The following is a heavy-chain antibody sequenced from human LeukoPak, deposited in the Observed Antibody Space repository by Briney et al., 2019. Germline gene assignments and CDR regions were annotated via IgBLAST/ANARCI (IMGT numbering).Heavy chain of an antibody. CDR3: ARDLATVNGIAWYYFDY. J-gene: IGHJ4*02. Sequence: ASVKVSCKASGDTFTDNYMHWVRQAPGQGLEWMGWINPNSGDTDYAQEFQGRVTLTRDTSITTVYMELSRLTSDDTAVYFCARDLATVNGIAWYYFDYWGQGTLVTVSS. V-gene: IGHV1-2*02. CDR2: INPNSGDT. CDR1: GDTFTDNY. D-gene: IGHD5-12*01.